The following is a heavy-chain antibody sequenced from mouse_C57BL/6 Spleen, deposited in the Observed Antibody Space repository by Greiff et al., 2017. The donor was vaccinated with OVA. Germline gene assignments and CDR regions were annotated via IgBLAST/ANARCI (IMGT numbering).Heavy chain of an antibody. Sequence: QVQLQQPGAELVRPGSSVKLSCKASGYTFTSYWMDWVKQRPGQGLEWIGNIYPSDSETHYNQKFKDKATLTVDKSSSTAYMQLSSLTSEDSAVYYGARPFHGLYYFDYWGQGTTLTVSS. J-gene: IGHJ2*01. V-gene: IGHV1-61*01. CDR1: GYTFTSYW. CDR2: IYPSDSET. CDR3: ARPFHGLYYFDY.